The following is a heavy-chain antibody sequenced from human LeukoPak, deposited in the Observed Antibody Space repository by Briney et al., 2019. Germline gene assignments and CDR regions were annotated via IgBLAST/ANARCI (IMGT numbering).Heavy chain of an antibody. CDR3: ATIAYCGGDCYPHHLRGRFDY. D-gene: IGHD2-21*02. J-gene: IGHJ4*02. V-gene: IGHV3-66*01. CDR1: GFTVSSNY. Sequence: GGSLRLSCAASGFTVSSNYMSWVRQAPGKGLEWVSVIYSGGSSYYADSVKGRFTISRDNSKNTVYLQMNSLRVEDTAVYYCATIAYCGGDCYPHHLRGRFDYWGQGTLVTVSS. CDR2: IYSGGSS.